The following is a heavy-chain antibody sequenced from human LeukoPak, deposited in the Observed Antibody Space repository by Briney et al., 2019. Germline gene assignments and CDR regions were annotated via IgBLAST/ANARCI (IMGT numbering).Heavy chain of an antibody. CDR3: AREFSGSYRGDAFDM. D-gene: IGHD1-26*01. Sequence: PSETLSLTCAVYGGSFSGYYWSWIRQPPGKGLEWIGEINHSGSTNYNPSLKSRVTISVDTSKNQFSLKLSSVTAADTAVYYCAREFSGSYRGDAFDMWGEGTMVTVSS. J-gene: IGHJ3*02. V-gene: IGHV4-34*01. CDR1: GGSFSGYY. CDR2: INHSGST.